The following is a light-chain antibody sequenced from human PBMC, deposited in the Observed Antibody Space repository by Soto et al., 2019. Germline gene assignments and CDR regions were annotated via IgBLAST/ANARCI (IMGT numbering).Light chain of an antibody. CDR1: QSLLHSNGYNY. CDR2: LGS. J-gene: IGKJ2*01. Sequence: DLVMTQSPLSLPVTPGEPASISCRSSQSLLHSNGYNYLDWYLQKPGQSPQLLIYLGSNRASGVPDRVSGSGSGTDFTLKISRVEAEDVGVYYCMQALQTPHFGQGTKLEIK. CDR3: MQALQTPH. V-gene: IGKV2-28*01.